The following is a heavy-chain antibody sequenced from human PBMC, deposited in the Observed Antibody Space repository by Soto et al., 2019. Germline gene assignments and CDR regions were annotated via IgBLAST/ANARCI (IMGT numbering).Heavy chain of an antibody. D-gene: IGHD2-15*01. V-gene: IGHV3-30-3*01. CDR3: ARVGLVVAVQAGMGV. CDR2: ISYDGSNK. CDR1: GFTFSSYA. Sequence: GGSLRLSCAASGFTFSSYAMHWVRQAPGKGLEWVAVISYDGSNKYYADSVKGRFTISRDNSKNTLYLQMNSLRAEDTAVYYCARVGLVVAVQAGMGVWGQGTTVTVSS. J-gene: IGHJ6*02.